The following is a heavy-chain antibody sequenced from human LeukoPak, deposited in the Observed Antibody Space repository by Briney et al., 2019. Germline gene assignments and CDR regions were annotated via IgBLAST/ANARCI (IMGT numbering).Heavy chain of an antibody. D-gene: IGHD4-17*01. CDR2: IWYDGSNK. J-gene: IGHJ4*02. CDR3: ARDFADYGDYGAFDY. V-gene: IGHV3-33*01. Sequence: GGSLRLSCAASGFSFSNYGMHWVRQAPGKGLEWVAVIWYDGSNKHYADSVKGRFTISRDNSKNTLYLQMNSLRAEDTAVYYCARDFADYGDYGAFDYWGQGTLVTVSS. CDR1: GFSFSNYG.